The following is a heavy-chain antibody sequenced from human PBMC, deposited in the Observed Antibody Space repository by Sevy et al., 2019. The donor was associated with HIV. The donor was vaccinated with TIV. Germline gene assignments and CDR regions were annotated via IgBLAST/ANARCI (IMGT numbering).Heavy chain of an antibody. CDR3: ARRGAFDFDTSGFLAP. V-gene: IGHV1-18*01. CDR1: GYTFTSFG. J-gene: IGHJ5*02. Sequence: ASVKVSCKASGYTFTSFGISWVRQAPGQGLEWVGWISVYNGKINYAQNFQGRVTMTTDTSTRPAYMELKSLRSDDTAVYYCARRGAFDFDTSGFLAPWGQGTLVTVSS. D-gene: IGHD3-22*01. CDR2: ISVYNGKI.